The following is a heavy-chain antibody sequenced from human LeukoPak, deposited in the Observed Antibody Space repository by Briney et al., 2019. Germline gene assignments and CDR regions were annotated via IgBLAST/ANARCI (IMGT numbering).Heavy chain of an antibody. CDR1: GYSFTGYW. V-gene: IGHV5-51*01. CDR2: IYPGDSDT. Sequence: GESLKISCXGSGYSFTGYWIGWVRQMTGKGLEWMGIIYPGDSDTRYSPSFQGQVTISADKSISTAYLQWSSLKASDTAMYYCARQDLGWFGVSDYWGQGTLVTVSS. D-gene: IGHD3-10*01. J-gene: IGHJ4*02. CDR3: ARQDLGWFGVSDY.